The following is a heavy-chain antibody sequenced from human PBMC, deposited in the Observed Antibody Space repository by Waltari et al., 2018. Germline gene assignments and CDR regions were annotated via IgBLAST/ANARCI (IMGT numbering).Heavy chain of an antibody. CDR2: IHGSGRI. Sequence: QVQLQESGPGLVKPSGTLSVTCAVPGDSLGGSFWWSWVRQTPGKGLGWIGQIHGSGRINYNPSLESRVTVSRDTSNNQFSLKLTSATAADTAVYFCARDRGRGLYLDSWGQGILVTVSP. J-gene: IGHJ4*02. V-gene: IGHV4-4*02. D-gene: IGHD5-12*01. CDR1: GDSLGGSFW. CDR3: ARDRGRGLYLDS.